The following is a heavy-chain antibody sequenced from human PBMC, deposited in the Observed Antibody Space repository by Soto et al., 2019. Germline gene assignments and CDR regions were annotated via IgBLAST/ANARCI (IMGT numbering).Heavy chain of an antibody. CDR1: GGSISSYY. D-gene: IGHD3-10*01. CDR3: AGDQSGLWFGELRGRYYYGMDV. V-gene: IGHV4-4*07. CDR2: IYTSGST. J-gene: IGHJ6*02. Sequence: QVQLQESGPGLVKPSETLSLTCTVSGGSISSYYWSWIRQPAGKGLEWIGRIYTSGSTNYNPSLKSRVTLSVDPSKDQFSLKLSSVTAADTAVYYCAGDQSGLWFGELRGRYYYGMDVWGQGTTVTVSS.